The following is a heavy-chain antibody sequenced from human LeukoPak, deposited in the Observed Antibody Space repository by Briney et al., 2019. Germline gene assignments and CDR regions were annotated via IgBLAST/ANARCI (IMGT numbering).Heavy chain of an antibody. J-gene: IGHJ5*02. CDR2: IWHDGSNK. CDR3: AKDPDGLWS. Sequence: GGSLRLSCAASGFTLSTYGMHWVRQAPGKGLEWVAVIWHDGSNKYYADSVKGRFSISRDNPKNTLYLQMNSLRAEDTAVYYCAKDPDGLWSWGQGTLVTVSS. D-gene: IGHD4/OR15-4a*01. CDR1: GFTLSTYG. V-gene: IGHV3-33*06.